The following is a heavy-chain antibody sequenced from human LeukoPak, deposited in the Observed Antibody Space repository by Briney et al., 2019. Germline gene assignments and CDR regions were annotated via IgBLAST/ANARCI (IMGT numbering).Heavy chain of an antibody. CDR3: ARGIRLRWYLGDTNDAFDI. V-gene: IGHV1-69*13. Sequence: EASVKVSCKASGGTFSSYAISWVRQAPGQGLEWMGGIIPIFGTANYAQKFQGRVTITADESTSTAYMELSSLRSEDTAVYYCARGIRLRWYLGDTNDAFDIWGQGTMVTASS. CDR1: GGTFSSYA. D-gene: IGHD4-23*01. CDR2: IIPIFGTA. J-gene: IGHJ3*02.